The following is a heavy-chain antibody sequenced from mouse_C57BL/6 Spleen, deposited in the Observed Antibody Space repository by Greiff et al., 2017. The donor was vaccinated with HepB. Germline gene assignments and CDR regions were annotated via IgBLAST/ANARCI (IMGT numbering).Heavy chain of an antibody. J-gene: IGHJ1*03. CDR1: GYTFTGYC. D-gene: IGHD1-1*01. CDR2: ILPGSGST. Sequence: VQLQQSGAELMKPGASVKLSCTATGYTFTGYCIEWVKQRPGHGLEWIGEILPGSGSTNYNEKFKGKATFTADTSSNTDYMQLSSLTTEDSAIYDGARGATVVAGDWYFDVWGTGTTVTVSS. CDR3: ARGATVVAGDWYFDV. V-gene: IGHV1-9*01.